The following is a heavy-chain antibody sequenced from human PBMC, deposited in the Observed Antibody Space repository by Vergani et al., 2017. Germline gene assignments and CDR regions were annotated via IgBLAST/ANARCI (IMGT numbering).Heavy chain of an antibody. V-gene: IGHV3-23*01. CDR3: AKGVYCSSTSCYEGRGYYYGMVV. J-gene: IGHJ6*02. CDR1: GFTFSSYA. CDR2: ISGSGGNT. Sequence: EVQLLESGGGLVQPGGSLRLSCAASGFTFSSYAIIWVRQVPGKGLEWVSGISGSGGNTYYANSVKGRFTISRDNSKNTLYLQMNSLRADDTAVYYCAKGVYCSSTSCYEGRGYYYGMVVWGQGTTVTFSS. D-gene: IGHD2-2*01.